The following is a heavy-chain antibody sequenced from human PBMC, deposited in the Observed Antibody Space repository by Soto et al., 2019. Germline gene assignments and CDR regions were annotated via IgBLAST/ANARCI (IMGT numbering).Heavy chain of an antibody. CDR2: IYTSGRT. J-gene: IGHJ5*01. D-gene: IGHD6-19*01. CDR3: ARESKVAGTDTWFDS. V-gene: IGHV4-4*07. CDR1: GAFISGYY. Sequence: PSETLSLTCTVSGAFISGYYWSWIRQPAGRGLEWVGRIYTSGRTKYSPSLKSRAPMSVDTSKKQFSLKLNSVTGADTAVYYCARESKVAGTDTWFDSWGQGTLVTVSS.